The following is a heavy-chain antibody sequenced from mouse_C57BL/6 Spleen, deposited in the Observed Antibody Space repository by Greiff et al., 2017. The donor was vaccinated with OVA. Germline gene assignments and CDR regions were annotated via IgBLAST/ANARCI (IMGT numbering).Heavy chain of an antibody. D-gene: IGHD1-3*01. CDR2: ISSGSSTI. V-gene: IGHV5-17*01. CDR3: AKKWDGGYYAMDY. CDR1: GFTFSDYG. Sequence: EVKLVESGGGLVKPGGSLKLSCAASGFTFSDYGMHWVRQAPEKGLEWVAYISSGSSTIYYTDTVKGRFTISRDKAKNTLFLQMPRLRSEDTAMYYCAKKWDGGYYAMDYWGQGTSVTVSS. J-gene: IGHJ4*01.